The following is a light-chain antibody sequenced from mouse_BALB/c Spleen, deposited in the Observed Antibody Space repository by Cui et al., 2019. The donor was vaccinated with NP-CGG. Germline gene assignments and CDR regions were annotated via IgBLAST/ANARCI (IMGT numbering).Light chain of an antibody. Sequence: HAFGTTESSLTTSPVETVTLTCRSSTGAVTTSNYANWVQEKPDHLFTGLIGGTNNRVPGVPARFSGSLIGDKAALTITGAQTEDEAIYFCALWYSNHWVFGGGTKLTVL. CDR3: ALWYSNHWV. CDR1: TGAVTTSNY. V-gene: IGLV1*01. CDR2: GTN. J-gene: IGLJ1*01.